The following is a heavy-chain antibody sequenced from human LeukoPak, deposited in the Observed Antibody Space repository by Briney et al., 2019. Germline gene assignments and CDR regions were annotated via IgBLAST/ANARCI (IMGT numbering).Heavy chain of an antibody. CDR1: GFPLSIYS. J-gene: IGHJ4*02. V-gene: IGHV3-48*01. CDR2: INIDSITV. Sequence: GGSLRLSCAASGFPLSIYSINCVRQSPGKGLEWVSYINIDSITVNYADSVKGRFTISRDNAKNSMYLQMNSLRAEDTAVYYCSIAKFDNWGQGTLVTVSS. CDR3: SIAKFDN.